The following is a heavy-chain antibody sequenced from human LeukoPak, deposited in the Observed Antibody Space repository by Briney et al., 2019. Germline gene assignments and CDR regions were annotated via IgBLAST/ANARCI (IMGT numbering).Heavy chain of an antibody. J-gene: IGHJ4*02. V-gene: IGHV3-30*02. CDR3: VKTGSGWYGDY. D-gene: IGHD6-13*01. Sequence: GGSLRLSCAASGFTFSAYAMYWVRQAPGKGPEWVALIRYDGINKYYGDSVKGRFTISRDNSKNMLYLQMNSLRAEDTAVYYCVKTGSGWYGDYWGQGARVTVSS. CDR2: IRYDGINK. CDR1: GFTFSAYA.